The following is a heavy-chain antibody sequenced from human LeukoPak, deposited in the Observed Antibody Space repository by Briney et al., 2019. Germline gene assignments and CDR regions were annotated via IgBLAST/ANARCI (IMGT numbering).Heavy chain of an antibody. J-gene: IGHJ4*01. CDR1: GGSISSRNYY. CDR2: IHDGGTP. CDR3: VANGYYCLDQ. D-gene: IGHD5-18*01. V-gene: IGHV4-61*05. Sequence: SETLSLTCTVSGGSISSRNYYWGWIRQPPGKGLEWIAEIHDGGTPNYNPSLKSRVTISVDKFKTQFSLNLNSVTAADTAVYYCVANGYYCLDQWGHGTLVTVSP.